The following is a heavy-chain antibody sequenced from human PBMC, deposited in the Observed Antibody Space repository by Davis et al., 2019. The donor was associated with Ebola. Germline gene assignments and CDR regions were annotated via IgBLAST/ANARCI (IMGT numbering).Heavy chain of an antibody. Sequence: SETLSLTCAVYGGSFSGYYWTWIRQPPGKGLEWIGEINHSGSTNYNPSLKSRVTISVDTSKNQFSLKLSSVTAADTAVYYCATVLGELPGGTYYYGMDVWGQGTTVTVSS. CDR1: GGSFSGYY. CDR2: INHSGST. V-gene: IGHV4-34*01. D-gene: IGHD3-16*01. J-gene: IGHJ6*02. CDR3: ATVLGELPGGTYYYGMDV.